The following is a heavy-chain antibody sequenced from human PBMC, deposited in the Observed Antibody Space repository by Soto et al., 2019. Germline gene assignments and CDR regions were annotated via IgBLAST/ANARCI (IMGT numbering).Heavy chain of an antibody. D-gene: IGHD6-13*01. V-gene: IGHV3-23*01. J-gene: IGHJ4*02. CDR3: EKKRIASAGAHFDF. CDR2: ISASGDTT. Sequence: EVQLLESGGGLGQPGGSLRLSCAASGFTFSSYAINWVRQAPGMGLEWVSVISASGDTTYFADSVEGRFTISRDNSKTTVYLQMNSLRAEDTAVYYCEKKRIASAGAHFDFWGQGTLVTVSS. CDR1: GFTFSSYA.